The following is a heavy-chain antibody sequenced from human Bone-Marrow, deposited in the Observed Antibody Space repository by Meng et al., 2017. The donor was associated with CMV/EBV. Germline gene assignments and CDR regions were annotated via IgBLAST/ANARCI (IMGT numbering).Heavy chain of an antibody. D-gene: IGHD3-22*01. V-gene: IGHV4-59*01. CDR2: IYYSGST. CDR1: GGSISSYY. Sequence: SEPLSLTCTASGGSISSYYWSWIRQPPGKGLEWIGYIYYSGSTNYNPSLKSRVTISVDTSKNQFSLKLSSVTAADTAVYYCARGGYYSDSNANQGEFDYWGQGTLVTVSS. CDR3: ARGGYYSDSNANQGEFDY. J-gene: IGHJ4*02.